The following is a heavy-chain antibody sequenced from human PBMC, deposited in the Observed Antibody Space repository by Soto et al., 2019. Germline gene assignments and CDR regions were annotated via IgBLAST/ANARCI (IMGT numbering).Heavy chain of an antibody. Sequence: QAQLVESGGGVVQPGRSLRLSCAASGFSFSNYAMHWVRQAPGKGLEWLAIISYDGDNEYYADSVRGRFTISRDNARNSLFLQMTSLRVEDTALYYCARRFRYNDAYHAFDLWGQGTMVTVSS. D-gene: IGHD1-1*01. V-gene: IGHV3-30*03. CDR1: GFSFSNYA. CDR2: ISYDGDNE. J-gene: IGHJ3*01. CDR3: ARRFRYNDAYHAFDL.